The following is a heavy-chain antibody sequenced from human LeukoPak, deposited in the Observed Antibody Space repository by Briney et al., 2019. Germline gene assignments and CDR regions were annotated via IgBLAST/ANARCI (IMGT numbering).Heavy chain of an antibody. V-gene: IGHV3-21*01. CDR3: ARSSDRYGVDV. CDR1: GFTFSSFY. J-gene: IGHJ6*02. CDR2: ISSGSSYM. D-gene: IGHD2-15*01. Sequence: PGGSLRLSCAASGFTFSSFYMNWVRQAPGKGLEWVSSISSGSSYMYYADSMKGRFTISRDNAKNSLYLQLNSLRAEDTAVYYCARSSDRYGVDVWGQGTTVTVSS.